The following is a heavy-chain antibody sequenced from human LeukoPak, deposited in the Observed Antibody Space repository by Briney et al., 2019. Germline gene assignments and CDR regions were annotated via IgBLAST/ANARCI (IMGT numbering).Heavy chain of an antibody. CDR1: GFNSDRYT. CDR2: AGWAGGTT. D-gene: IGHD3-10*02. J-gene: IGHJ4*02. Sequence: GGSLRLSCATSGFNSDRYTIHWVRQAPGKGMEWVSLAGWAGGTTFYSDSVRGRFTISRDSGRKSVYLQMNSLTTDDTAFYFCAKELDTMFFNYWGQGALVTVSS. V-gene: IGHV3-43*01. CDR3: AKELDTMFFNY.